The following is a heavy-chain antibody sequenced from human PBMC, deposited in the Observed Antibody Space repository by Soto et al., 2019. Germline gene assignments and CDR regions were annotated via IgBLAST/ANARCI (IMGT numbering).Heavy chain of an antibody. CDR2: ISDHNGNR. V-gene: IGHV1-18*01. Sequence: QVHLVQSGAEVKKPGASVKVSCQASGYAFTTSGITWVRQAPGQGLEWMGWISDHNGNRNYAQKLQGRVTVTRDTSTSTAYMELRSLRSDDTAVYYCARGRYGDYWGQGALVTVSS. CDR1: GYAFTTSG. D-gene: IGHD1-1*01. J-gene: IGHJ4*02. CDR3: ARGRYGDY.